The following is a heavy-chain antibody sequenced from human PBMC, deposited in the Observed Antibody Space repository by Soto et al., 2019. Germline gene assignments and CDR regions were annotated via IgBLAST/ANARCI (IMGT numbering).Heavy chain of an antibody. V-gene: IGHV3-23*01. Sequence: GGSLRLSCAASGFSFSSYAMSWVRQAPGKGLEWVSSISDGGGSTNYADSVRGRLTIASDRSKNTLYLHMISLRAEDTAVYYCAKEYCGANCALDFWGKGALGTV. CDR1: GFSFSSYA. J-gene: IGHJ4*02. CDR3: AKEYCGANCALDF. CDR2: ISDGGGST. D-gene: IGHD2-21*02.